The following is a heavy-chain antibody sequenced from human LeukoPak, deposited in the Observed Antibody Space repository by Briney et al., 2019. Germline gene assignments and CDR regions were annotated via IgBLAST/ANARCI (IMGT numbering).Heavy chain of an antibody. CDR3: AKDLGTRLLWFGEPPFDY. CDR1: GFTFSSYA. V-gene: IGHV3-30*04. D-gene: IGHD3-10*01. J-gene: IGHJ4*02. Sequence: GRSLRLSCAASGFTFSSYAMHWVRQAPGEGLEWVAVISYDGSNKYYADSVKGRFTISRDNSKNTLYLQMNSLRADDTAVYYCAKDLGTRLLWFGEPPFDYWGQGTLVTVSS. CDR2: ISYDGSNK.